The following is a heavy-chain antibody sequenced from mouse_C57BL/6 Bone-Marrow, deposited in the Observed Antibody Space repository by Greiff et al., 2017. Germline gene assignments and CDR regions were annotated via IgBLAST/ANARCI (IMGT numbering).Heavy chain of an antibody. D-gene: IGHD1-1*01. Sequence: QFQLQQSDAELVKPGASVKISCKASGYTFTDHTIHWMKQRPEQGLEWIGYIYPRDGRTTYNEKFKGKATLTADKSSSTSYMQLNSLTSEDSAVYFCARSVDYYGVDYWGQGTTLTGSS. CDR3: ARSVDYYGVDY. J-gene: IGHJ2*01. V-gene: IGHV1-78*01. CDR2: IYPRDGRT. CDR1: GYTFTDHT.